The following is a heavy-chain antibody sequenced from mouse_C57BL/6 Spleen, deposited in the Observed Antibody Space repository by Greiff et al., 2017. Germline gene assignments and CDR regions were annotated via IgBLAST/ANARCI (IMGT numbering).Heavy chain of an antibody. CDR2: INPSNGGT. Sequence: QVQLQQPGPELVKPGASVKLSCKASGYTFTSYWMHWVKQRPGKGLEWIGNINPSNGGTNYNEKFKSKATLTVDKSSSTAYMQLSSLTSEDSAVYDCARGAYGYDEGWFAYWGQGTLVTVSA. CDR1: GYTFTSYW. D-gene: IGHD2-2*01. J-gene: IGHJ3*01. V-gene: IGHV1-53*01. CDR3: ARGAYGYDEGWFAY.